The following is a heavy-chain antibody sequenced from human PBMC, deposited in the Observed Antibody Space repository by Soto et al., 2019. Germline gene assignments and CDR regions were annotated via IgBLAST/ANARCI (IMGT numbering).Heavy chain of an antibody. CDR1: GGTFSSYT. V-gene: IGHV1-69*02. J-gene: IGHJ4*02. CDR2: IIPILGIA. D-gene: IGHD2-8*01. CDR3: ARAEWVTGPTYFDY. Sequence: KVSCKASGGTFSSYTISWVRQAPGQGLEWMGRIIPILGIANYAQKFQGRVTITADKSTSTAYMELSSLRSEDTAVYYCARAEWVTGPTYFDYWGQGTLVTVSS.